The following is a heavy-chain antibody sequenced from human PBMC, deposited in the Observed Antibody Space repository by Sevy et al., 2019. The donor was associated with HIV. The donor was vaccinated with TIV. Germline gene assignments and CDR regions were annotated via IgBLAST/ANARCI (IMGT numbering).Heavy chain of an antibody. CDR2: VSYGGST. Sequence: SETLSLTSTVSGGSIGSNSFYWGWIRQPPGKELEWIGTVSYGGSTYYNPSLRRRVTISVDASKKQFSLKLSCVTAADTAVYYCARQKVRSAYYDVTSGRQGKADFDSWGQGTLVTVSS. CDR3: ARQKVRSAYYDVTSGRQGKADFDS. D-gene: IGHD3-22*01. J-gene: IGHJ4*02. CDR1: GGSIGSNSFY. V-gene: IGHV4-39*01.